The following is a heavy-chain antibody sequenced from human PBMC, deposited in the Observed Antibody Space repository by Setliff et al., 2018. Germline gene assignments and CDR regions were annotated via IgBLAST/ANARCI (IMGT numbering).Heavy chain of an antibody. D-gene: IGHD3-22*01. CDR2: ISGSGGRT. Sequence: LRLSCAASGFTFSSYAMSWVRQAPGKGLEWVSAISGSGGRTYYADSVKGRFTISRDNSKNTLYLQTNSLRAEDTAVYYCAKDELDDSDSSAYYDAFDIWGQGTMVTVSS. V-gene: IGHV3-23*01. CDR1: GFTFSSYA. J-gene: IGHJ3*02. CDR3: AKDELDDSDSSAYYDAFDI.